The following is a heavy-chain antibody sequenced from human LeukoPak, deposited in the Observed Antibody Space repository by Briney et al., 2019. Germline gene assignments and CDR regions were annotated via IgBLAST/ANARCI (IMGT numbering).Heavy chain of an antibody. V-gene: IGHV4-59*01. D-gene: IGHD5-18*01. CDR2: IYDSGST. CDR1: GGSISSYY. CDR3: ATSRYSYAPRY. Sequence: SETLSLTCTVSGGSISSYYWIWIRQPPGKGLEWIGYIYDSGSTNYIPSLKSRATISVDTSKNQFSLKLSSVTAADTALYYCATSRYSYAPRYWGQGTLVTVSS. J-gene: IGHJ4*02.